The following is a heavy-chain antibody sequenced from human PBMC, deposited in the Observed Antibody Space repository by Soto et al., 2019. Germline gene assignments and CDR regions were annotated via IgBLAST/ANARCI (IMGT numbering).Heavy chain of an antibody. CDR3: ARASWFGELLSSS. D-gene: IGHD3-10*01. CDR1: GFTVSSHY. Sequence: GGSLRLSCAASGFTVSSHYMSWVRQAPGKGLHWVSVIYSGGSTYYADSVKGRFTISRDNSKNTLYLQMNSLRVDDTAVYYCARASWFGELLSSSWGQGTLVTVSS. V-gene: IGHV3-66*01. J-gene: IGHJ5*02. CDR2: IYSGGST.